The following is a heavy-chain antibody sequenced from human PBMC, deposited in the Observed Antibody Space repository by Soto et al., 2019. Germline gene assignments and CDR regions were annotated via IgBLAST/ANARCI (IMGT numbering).Heavy chain of an antibody. J-gene: IGHJ6*02. D-gene: IGHD6-6*01. V-gene: IGHV1-3*01. CDR1: GYTFTSYA. CDR2: INAGNGNT. Sequence: VASVKVSCKASGYTFTSYAMHWVRQAPGQRLEWMGWINAGNGNTKYSQKFQGRVTITRDTSASTAYMELSSLRSEDTAVYYCARTRQYSSSSRGFIYYYYGMDVWGQGTTVTVSS. CDR3: ARTRQYSSSSRGFIYYYYGMDV.